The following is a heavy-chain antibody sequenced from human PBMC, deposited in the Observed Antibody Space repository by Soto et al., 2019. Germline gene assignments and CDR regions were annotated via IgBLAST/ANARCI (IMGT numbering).Heavy chain of an antibody. V-gene: IGHV3-23*01. Sequence: GGSLRLSCAASGFTFSSYAMSWVRQAPGKGLEWVSAISGSGGSTYYADSVKGRFTISRDNSKNTLYLQMNSLRAEDTAVYYCAKGGRAAREYYYYYYGMDVWGQGTTVTVSS. J-gene: IGHJ6*02. CDR1: GFTFSSYA. CDR3: AKGGRAAREYYYYYYGMDV. D-gene: IGHD3-16*01. CDR2: ISGSGGST.